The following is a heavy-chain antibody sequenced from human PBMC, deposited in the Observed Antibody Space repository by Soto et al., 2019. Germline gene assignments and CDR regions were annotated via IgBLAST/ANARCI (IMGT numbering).Heavy chain of an antibody. V-gene: IGHV1-2*04. D-gene: IGHD2-2*01. CDR1: GYTFTGYY. Sequence: ASVKVSCKASGYTFTGYYMHWVRQAPGQGLEWMGWINPNSGGTNYAQKFQGWVTMTRDTSISTAYMELSRLRSDDTAVYYCARVYPDCSSTSCDAFDIWGQGTMVTVSS. CDR3: ARVYPDCSSTSCDAFDI. J-gene: IGHJ3*02. CDR2: INPNSGGT.